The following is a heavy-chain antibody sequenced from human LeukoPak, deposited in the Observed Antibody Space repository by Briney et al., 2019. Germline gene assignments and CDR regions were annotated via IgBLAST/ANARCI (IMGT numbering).Heavy chain of an antibody. V-gene: IGHV4-34*01. CDR1: GGSFSGYY. CDR2: INDSEST. CDR3: ARQEGNWFDP. Sequence: PSETLSLTCAVYGGSFSGYYWSWIRQPPGKGLEWIGEINDSESTNYNPSLKSRVTISVDTSKNQFSLKLSSVTAADTAVYYCARQEGNWFDPWGQGTLVTVSS. J-gene: IGHJ5*02.